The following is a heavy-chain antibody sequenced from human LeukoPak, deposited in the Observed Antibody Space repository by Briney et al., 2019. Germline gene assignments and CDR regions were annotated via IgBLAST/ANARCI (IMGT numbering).Heavy chain of an antibody. D-gene: IGHD3-3*01. CDR1: GGSISSGGYY. Sequence: PSETLSLTCTVSGGSISSGGYYWSWIRQHPGKGLEWIGYIYYSGSTYYNPSLKSRVTISVDTSKNQFSLKLSSVTAADTAMYYCARTNGGLGYYDFWSGYSDYYYYGMDVWGQGTTVTVSS. V-gene: IGHV4-31*03. CDR3: ARTNGGLGYYDFWSGYSDYYYYGMDV. CDR2: IYYSGST. J-gene: IGHJ6*02.